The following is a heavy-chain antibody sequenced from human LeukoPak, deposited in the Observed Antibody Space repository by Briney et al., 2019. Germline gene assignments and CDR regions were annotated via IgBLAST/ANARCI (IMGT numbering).Heavy chain of an antibody. CDR3: ARGGEFQLLYGSDY. CDR2: ISYDGRNN. D-gene: IGHD2-2*02. Sequence: GTSLRLSCAASGFTFSSYVMHWVRQAPGKGLEWVAFISYDGRNNYYADSVKGRFTISRDNSKNTLYLQMNSLKPEDTAEYYCARGGEFQLLYGSDYWGQGTLVSVSS. J-gene: IGHJ4*02. CDR1: GFTFSSYV. V-gene: IGHV3-30*04.